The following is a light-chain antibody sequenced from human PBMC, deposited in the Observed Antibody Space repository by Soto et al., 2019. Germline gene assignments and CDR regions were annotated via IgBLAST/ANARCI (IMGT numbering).Light chain of an antibody. CDR2: RAS. V-gene: IGKV3-15*01. CDR3: QQYTNWPIT. J-gene: IGKJ5*01. CDR1: QSVSSD. Sequence: EIVLTQSRATLSVSPGEGSTLSCRASQSVSSDLAWYQQRPGQAPRLLIYRASTRAVGVPARFSGSGSGTEFTLTISSLQSEDFAVYFCQQYTNWPITFGQGTRLEIK.